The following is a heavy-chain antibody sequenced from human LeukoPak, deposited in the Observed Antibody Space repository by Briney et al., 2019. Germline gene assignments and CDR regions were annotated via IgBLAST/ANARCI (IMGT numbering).Heavy chain of an antibody. V-gene: IGHV4-31*03. J-gene: IGHJ4*02. CDR2: IYYSGST. CDR3: ARDSGNYSPYFDY. Sequence: PSETLSLTCTVSGSSISSGGYYWSWIRQHPGKGLEWIGYIYYSGSTYYNLSLKSRVTISVDTSKNQFSLKLSSVTPEDTAVYYCARDSGNYSPYFDYWGQGILVTVSS. CDR1: GSSISSGGYY. D-gene: IGHD3-10*01.